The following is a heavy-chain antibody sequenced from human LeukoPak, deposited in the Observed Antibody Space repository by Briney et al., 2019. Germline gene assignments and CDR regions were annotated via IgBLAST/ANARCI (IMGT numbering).Heavy chain of an antibody. V-gene: IGHV4-34*01. CDR2: INHSGST. Sequence: SETLSLTCAVYGGSFSGYYWSWIRQPPGKGLEWIGKINHSGSTNYNPSLKSRVTISVDTSKNQFSLKLSSVTAADTAVYYCARSSGDYDFWSGYLGYYFDYWGQGTLVTVSS. J-gene: IGHJ4*02. D-gene: IGHD3-3*01. CDR3: ARSSGDYDFWSGYLGYYFDY. CDR1: GGSFSGYY.